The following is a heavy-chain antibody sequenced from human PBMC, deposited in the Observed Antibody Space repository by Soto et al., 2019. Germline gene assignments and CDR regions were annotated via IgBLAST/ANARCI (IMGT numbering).Heavy chain of an antibody. CDR2: IYYSGST. Sequence: QVQLQESGPGLVKPSETLSLTCTVSGGSVSSGSYYWSWIRQPPGKGLEWIGYIYYSGSTNYNPSLESRVTISVDTSKNQFSLKLSSVTAADTAVYYCARTCGGDCYAKAPDYWGQGTLVTVSS. D-gene: IGHD2-21*02. CDR1: GGSVSSGSYY. J-gene: IGHJ4*02. CDR3: ARTCGGDCYAKAPDY. V-gene: IGHV4-61*01.